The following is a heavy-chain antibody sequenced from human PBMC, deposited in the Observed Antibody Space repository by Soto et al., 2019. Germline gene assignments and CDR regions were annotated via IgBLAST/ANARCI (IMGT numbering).Heavy chain of an antibody. J-gene: IGHJ4*02. CDR3: ARGFAVAGTWYFDY. Sequence: GASVKVSCKASGYTFNSYGITWVRQAPGQGLEWMGWISAYKAHTNYSQKFQGRVTITRDTSASTAYMELSSLRSEGTAVYYCARGFAVAGTWYFDYWGQGTLVTVSS. CDR1: GYTFNSYG. V-gene: IGHV1-18*01. CDR2: ISAYKAHT. D-gene: IGHD6-19*01.